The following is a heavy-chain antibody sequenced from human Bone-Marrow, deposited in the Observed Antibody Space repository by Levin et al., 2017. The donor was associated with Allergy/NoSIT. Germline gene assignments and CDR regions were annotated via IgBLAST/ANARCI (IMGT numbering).Heavy chain of an antibody. D-gene: IGHD3-10*01. CDR3: ARSLRPYFYFYGMEL. J-gene: IGHJ6*02. V-gene: IGHV3-30*01. CDR1: QFTFSSYP. CDR2: ISSDGSDK. Sequence: PGGSLRLSCAASQFTFSSYPMHWVRQAPGKGLEWVAFISSDGSDKYYADSVKGRLTISRDNINNMLYLQMNSLRPDDTGIYYCARSLRPYFYFYGMELWGQGTTVIVSS.